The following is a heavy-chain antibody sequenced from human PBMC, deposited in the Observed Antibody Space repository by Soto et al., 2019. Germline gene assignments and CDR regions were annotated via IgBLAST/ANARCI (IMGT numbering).Heavy chain of an antibody. Sequence: GGSLRLSCAASGFTFSSYGMHWVRQAPGKGLEWVAVIWYDGSNKYYADSVKGRFTISRDNSKNTLYLQMNSLRAEDTAVYYCARSHIVVVPAAMDYWGQGTLVTRLL. D-gene: IGHD2-2*01. CDR3: ARSHIVVVPAAMDY. V-gene: IGHV3-33*01. CDR2: IWYDGSNK. CDR1: GFTFSSYG. J-gene: IGHJ4*02.